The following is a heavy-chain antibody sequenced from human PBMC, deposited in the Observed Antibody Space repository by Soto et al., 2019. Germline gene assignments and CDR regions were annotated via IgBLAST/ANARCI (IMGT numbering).Heavy chain of an antibody. CDR1: GYTFTGYY. CDR3: ARTRLKYSSGTTKKNWFDP. Sequence: VASVKVSCKASGYTFTGYYMHWVRQAPGQGLEWMGWINPNSGGTNYAQKFQGRVTMTRDTSISTAYMELSRLRSDDTAVYYCARTRLKYSSGTTKKNWFDPWGQGTLVTVSS. D-gene: IGHD6-25*01. J-gene: IGHJ5*02. CDR2: INPNSGGT. V-gene: IGHV1-2*02.